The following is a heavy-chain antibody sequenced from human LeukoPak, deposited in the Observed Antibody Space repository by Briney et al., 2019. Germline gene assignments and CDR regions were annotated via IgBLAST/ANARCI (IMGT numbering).Heavy chain of an antibody. J-gene: IGHJ4*02. Sequence: GRSLRLSCVASGFSFSTYGLHWVRQAPGKGLEWVAVISYNGDNKHYAESVKGRFTISRDNSKDTLDLQVNRLRAEDTAVYYCAKNYDFAKWGQGALVTVSS. D-gene: IGHD3-3*01. CDR2: ISYNGDNK. V-gene: IGHV3-30*18. CDR1: GFSFSTYG. CDR3: AKNYDFAK.